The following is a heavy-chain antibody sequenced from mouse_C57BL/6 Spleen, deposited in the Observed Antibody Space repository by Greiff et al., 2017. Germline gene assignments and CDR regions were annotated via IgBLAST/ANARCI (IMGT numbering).Heavy chain of an antibody. D-gene: IGHD2-2*01. Sequence: QVHVKQSGAELVRPGASVTLSCKASGYTFTDYEMHWVKQTPVHGLEWIGAIDPETGGTAYNQKFKGKAILTADKSSSTAYMELRSLTSEDSAVYYCTTSTMVTTRGFAYWGQGTLVTVSA. J-gene: IGHJ3*01. CDR1: GYTFTDYE. CDR3: TTSTMVTTRGFAY. V-gene: IGHV1-15*01. CDR2: IDPETGGT.